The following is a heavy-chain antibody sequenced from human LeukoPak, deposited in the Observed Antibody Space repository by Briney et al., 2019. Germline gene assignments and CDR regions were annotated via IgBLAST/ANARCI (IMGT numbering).Heavy chain of an antibody. D-gene: IGHD5-18*01. J-gene: IGHJ4*02. V-gene: IGHV1-46*01. Sequence: ASVKVSCKASGYTXTSYSMHWVRQAPGHGPEWMGTDNPSGGSTSYAQNFQGRVTMTRDTSTSTVYMELSSLRSEDTAVYYCARGSEQLWLQIDSWGQGTLVIVSS. CDR3: ARGSEQLWLQIDS. CDR2: DNPSGGST. CDR1: GYTXTSYS.